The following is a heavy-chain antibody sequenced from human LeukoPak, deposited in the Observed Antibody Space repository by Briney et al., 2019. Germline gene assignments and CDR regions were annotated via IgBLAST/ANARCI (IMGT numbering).Heavy chain of an antibody. D-gene: IGHD3-10*01. CDR1: GGSISSYY. CDR2: IYYSGST. Sequence: PSETLSLTCTVSGGSISSYYWSWIRQPPGKGLEWIGYIYYSGSTNDNPSLKSRVTISVDTSKNQFSLKLSSVTAADTAVYYCARHGYGSGSYYTAYYYGMDVWGQGTTVTVSS. J-gene: IGHJ6*02. CDR3: ARHGYGSGSYYTAYYYGMDV. V-gene: IGHV4-59*08.